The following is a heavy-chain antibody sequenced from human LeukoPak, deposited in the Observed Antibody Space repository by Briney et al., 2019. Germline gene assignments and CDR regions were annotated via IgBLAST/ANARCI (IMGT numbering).Heavy chain of an antibody. V-gene: IGHV4-30-2*01. CDR1: GGSISSGGYS. Sequence: KSSETLSLTCAVSGGSISSGGYSWSWIRQPPGKGLEWIGYIYHSGSTYYNPSLKSRVTISVDRSKNQFSLKLSSVTAADTAVYYCARDTHSSSWRGTLGQFDPWGQGTLVTVSS. J-gene: IGHJ5*02. CDR2: IYHSGST. CDR3: ARDTHSSSWRGTLGQFDP. D-gene: IGHD6-13*01.